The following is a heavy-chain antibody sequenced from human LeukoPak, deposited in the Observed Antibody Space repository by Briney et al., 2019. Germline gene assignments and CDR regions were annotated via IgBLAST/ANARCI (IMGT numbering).Heavy chain of an antibody. CDR2: IDTSGNT. CDR1: GGSISSYY. Sequence: PSETLSLTCTVSGGSISSYYWSWIRQPAGKGLEWIGRIDTSGNTNYKPSLKSRVTMSVDTSKNQFSLKLSSVTAADTAVYYCARMGAIAGASANPDHWGQGTLVTVSS. D-gene: IGHD4/OR15-4a*01. CDR3: ARMGAIAGASANPDH. J-gene: IGHJ4*02. V-gene: IGHV4-4*07.